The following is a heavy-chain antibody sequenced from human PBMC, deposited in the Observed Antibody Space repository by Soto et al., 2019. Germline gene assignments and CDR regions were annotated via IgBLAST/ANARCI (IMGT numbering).Heavy chain of an antibody. V-gene: IGHV3-7*05. CDR3: AREEWELLGAFEI. Sequence: GGSLRLSCAASGFIFSNYWMNWVRQAPGKGLEWVASIRPDGSGGSYVDSVKGRFTFSRDNAKSSMSLQMNSLRAEDTAVYYWAREEWELLGAFEIWGQGTMVTVSS. CDR1: GFIFSNYW. D-gene: IGHD1-26*01. CDR2: IRPDGSGG. J-gene: IGHJ3*02.